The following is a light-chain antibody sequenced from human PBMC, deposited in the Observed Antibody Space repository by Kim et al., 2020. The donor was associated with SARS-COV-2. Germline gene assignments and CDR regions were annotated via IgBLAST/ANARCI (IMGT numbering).Light chain of an antibody. J-gene: IGKJ1*01. Sequence: ASVEDRVTITCRASQRISSWLAWYQQKPGKAPRLLIYKASTLESGVPSRFSGSGSGTEFTLTISSLQPDDFATYYCQQYNSYPWTFGQGTKVDIK. CDR3: QQYNSYPWT. CDR1: QRISSW. V-gene: IGKV1-5*03. CDR2: KAS.